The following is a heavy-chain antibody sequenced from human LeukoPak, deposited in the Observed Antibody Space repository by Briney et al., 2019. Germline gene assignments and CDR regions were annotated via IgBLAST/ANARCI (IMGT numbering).Heavy chain of an antibody. Sequence: GGSLRLSCAASRFPVSSSNYINWVRQAPGKGLEWVSGIYTGGTTYYTDSVKGRFTISRDNPNNTLYLQLHSLRAEDTAVYYCAREISRFGIWGQGTLVTVSS. CDR2: IYTGGTT. V-gene: IGHV3-66*01. CDR3: AREISRFGI. D-gene: IGHD3-16*01. J-gene: IGHJ4*02. CDR1: RFPVSSSNY.